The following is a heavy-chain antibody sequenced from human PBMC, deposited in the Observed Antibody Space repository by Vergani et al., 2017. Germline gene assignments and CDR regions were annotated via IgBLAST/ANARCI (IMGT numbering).Heavy chain of an antibody. D-gene: IGHD4-17*01. CDR2: IGYDGRIK. Sequence: QVQLVETGGGVVQPGGSLRLYCATSGFSFNTYGAHWGRQAPDKGLEWVAFIGYDGRIKYNVDSVKGRFTISRDTSKKTLSLQMRSLRADDTAVYYCAKDGRENIDYGYFDYWGQGTLVTVSS. CDR1: GFSFNTYG. V-gene: IGHV3-30*02. J-gene: IGHJ4*02. CDR3: AKDGRENIDYGYFDY.